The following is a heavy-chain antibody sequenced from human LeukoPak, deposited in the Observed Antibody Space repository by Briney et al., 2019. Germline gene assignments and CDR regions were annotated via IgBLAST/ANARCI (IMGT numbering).Heavy chain of an antibody. CDR1: EFTFSRYG. V-gene: IGHV3-7*01. CDR3: ARDAVVGGVIIPFDY. Sequence: GGSLRLSCAASEFTFSRYGMHWVRQAPGKGLEWVANIKQDGSEKYYVDSVKGRFTISRDNAKNSLYLQMNSLRAEDTAVYYCARDAVVGGVIIPFDYWGQGTLVTVSS. D-gene: IGHD3-10*01. J-gene: IGHJ4*02. CDR2: IKQDGSEK.